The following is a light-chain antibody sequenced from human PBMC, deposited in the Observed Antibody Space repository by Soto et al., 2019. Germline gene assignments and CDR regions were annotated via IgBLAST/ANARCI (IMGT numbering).Light chain of an antibody. CDR3: QQSET. CDR1: QSVSSSY. CDR2: GAS. J-gene: IGKJ1*01. Sequence: EIVLTQSPGTLSFSPGERATLSCRASQSVSSSYLAWYQQKPGQAPRLLIYGASSRATGIPDRFSGSGSGTDFTLSISRLEPEDFAVYYCQQSETFGQGTKVDIK. V-gene: IGKV3-20*01.